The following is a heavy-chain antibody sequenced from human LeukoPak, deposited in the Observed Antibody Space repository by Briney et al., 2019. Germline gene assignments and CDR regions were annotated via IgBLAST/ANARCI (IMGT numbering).Heavy chain of an antibody. D-gene: IGHD1-26*01. CDR1: GFTFSNYG. CDR2: IRFDGSNK. J-gene: IGHJ4*02. V-gene: IGHV3-30*02. CDR3: AKEGEVGAPLWY. Sequence: PGGSLRLSCAASGFTFSNYGMHWVRQAPGKGLEWVAFIRFDGSNKYFADSVKGRFTISRDNSKNTLYLQMNSLRAEDTAVYYCAKEGEVGAPLWYWGQGTLVTVSS.